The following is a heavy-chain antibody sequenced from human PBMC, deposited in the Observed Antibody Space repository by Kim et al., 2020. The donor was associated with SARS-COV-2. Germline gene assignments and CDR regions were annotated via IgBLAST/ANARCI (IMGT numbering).Heavy chain of an antibody. J-gene: IGHJ5*02. CDR1: GGTFSSYA. D-gene: IGHD2-2*01. CDR3: ARSVYQLLVSWFDP. Sequence: SVKVSCKASGGTFSSYAISWVRQAPGQGLEWMGGIIPIFGTANYAQKFQGRVTITADESTSTAYMELSSLRSEDTAVYYCARSVYQLLVSWFDPWGQGTLVTVSS. CDR2: IIPIFGTA. V-gene: IGHV1-69*13.